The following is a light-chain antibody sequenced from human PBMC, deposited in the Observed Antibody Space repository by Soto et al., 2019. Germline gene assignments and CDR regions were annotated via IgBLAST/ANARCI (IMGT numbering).Light chain of an antibody. Sequence: DIQMTQSPSTLSASVGDSVTITCRASRSIDEWLAWYQQKPGKAPKLLIYDASSLESGVPSRFSGSGSGTEFTLTISSLQPDDFATYYCQQYNSYSRTFGQGTKVDIK. CDR1: RSIDEW. CDR2: DAS. J-gene: IGKJ1*01. V-gene: IGKV1-5*01. CDR3: QQYNSYSRT.